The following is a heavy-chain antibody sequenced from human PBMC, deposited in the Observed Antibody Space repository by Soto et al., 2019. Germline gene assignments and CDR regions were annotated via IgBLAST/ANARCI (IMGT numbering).Heavy chain of an antibody. CDR1: SGSINSSNW. D-gene: IGHD3-10*01. J-gene: IGHJ4*02. Sequence: QVQLQESGPGLVKPSGTLSLTCGVSSGSINSSNWWSWVRQAPGQGLEWIGEIYHTGNTNENWSLKSRVTLSVDKSKNQFSLRLASVTAADTAIDFCAMKGPSDESPFQSWGQGNLVTVSS. CDR3: AMKGPSDESPFQS. CDR2: IYHTGNT. V-gene: IGHV4-4*02.